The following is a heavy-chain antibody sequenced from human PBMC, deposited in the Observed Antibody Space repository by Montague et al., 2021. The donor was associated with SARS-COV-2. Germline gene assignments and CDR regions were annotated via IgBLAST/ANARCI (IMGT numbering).Heavy chain of an antibody. J-gene: IGHJ3*01. CDR1: GFIFNKYS. Sequence: SLRFSCAASGFIFNKYSMNWVRQAPGKGLEWVSSISTSSLYIYYTDSVKGRFTVARANAKNSVFLEMNSLRVEDTAVYYCARAHSGSYSVGGDAFDLWGRGTLVTVSS. D-gene: IGHD5/OR15-5a*01. V-gene: IGHV3-21*01. CDR2: ISTSSLYI. CDR3: ARAHSGSYSVGGDAFDL.